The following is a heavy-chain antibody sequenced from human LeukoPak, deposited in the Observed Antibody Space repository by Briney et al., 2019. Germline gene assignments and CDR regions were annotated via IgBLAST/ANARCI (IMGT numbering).Heavy chain of an antibody. V-gene: IGHV3-53*01. CDR1: GFTVITND. CDR3: ARGVEPLAANTLAY. Sequence: GGSLRLSCAASGFTVITNDMTWVRQAPGKGPEWVSVLYSDGNTKYADSVRGRFTISRDNSKKNLYLEMNSLRPDDTAVYYCARGVEPLAANTLAYWGQGTLVTVSS. J-gene: IGHJ4*02. CDR2: LYSDGNT. D-gene: IGHD1-14*01.